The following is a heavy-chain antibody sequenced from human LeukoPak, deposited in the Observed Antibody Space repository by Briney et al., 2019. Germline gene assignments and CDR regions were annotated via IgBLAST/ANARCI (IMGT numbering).Heavy chain of an antibody. J-gene: IGHJ5*02. CDR1: GFTFNSYA. CDR3: AKGSSTSLRPPQDWFDP. D-gene: IGHD2-2*01. V-gene: IGHV3-30*04. Sequence: GGSLRLSCAASGFTFNSYAIHWVRQAPGKGLEWVAVISYDGSNKYYADSVKGRFTISRDNSKNTLYLQMNSLRAEDTAVYYCAKGSSTSLRPPQDWFDPWGQGTLVTVSS. CDR2: ISYDGSNK.